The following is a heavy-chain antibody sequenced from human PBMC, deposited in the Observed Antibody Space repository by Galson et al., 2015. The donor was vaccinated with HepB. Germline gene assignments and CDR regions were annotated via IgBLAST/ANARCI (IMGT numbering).Heavy chain of an antibody. Sequence: SLRLSCAASGFTFSYYAMSWVRQAPGKGLEWVSAITPSGDNTFSADSMKGRFTTSRDNSRKTLFLHMNSLRADDTDIYFCAKVFPEKTDGWYRQALYYFDSWGQGTRFTVSS. J-gene: IGHJ4*02. V-gene: IGHV3-23*01. CDR3: AKVFPEKTDGWYRQALYYFDS. CDR1: GFTFSYYA. D-gene: IGHD6-19*01. CDR2: ITPSGDNT.